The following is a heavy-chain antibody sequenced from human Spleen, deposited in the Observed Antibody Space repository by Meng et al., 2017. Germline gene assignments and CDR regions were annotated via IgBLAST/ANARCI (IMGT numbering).Heavy chain of an antibody. D-gene: IGHD6-19*01. CDR1: GFIFSHYW. CDR3: AKLSSGWYGLDY. CDR2: INTDGSTT. Sequence: LQLVGSGGALVQAWGSLHCACAAYGFIFSHYWIHWVRQVPGKGLVWVSRINTDGSTTSYADSVKGRFTISRDNAKNTLYLQMNSLRAEDTAVYYCAKLSSGWYGLDYWGQGTLVTVSS. V-gene: IGHV3-74*01. J-gene: IGHJ4*02.